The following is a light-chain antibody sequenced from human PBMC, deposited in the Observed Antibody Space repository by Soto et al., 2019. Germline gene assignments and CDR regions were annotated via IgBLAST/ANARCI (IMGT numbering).Light chain of an antibody. V-gene: IGKV3-15*01. J-gene: IGKJ3*01. CDR3: QHYSNWPPT. Sequence: EVVMTQSPATLSVSPGERVTLSCRASESVHRNLAWYQKKPGQGPSLLIYYASTRATGVPDRFTGSGSGTEFTLTISSLQSEDFGVYHCQHYSNWPPTFGPGTKVVIK. CDR2: YAS. CDR1: ESVHRN.